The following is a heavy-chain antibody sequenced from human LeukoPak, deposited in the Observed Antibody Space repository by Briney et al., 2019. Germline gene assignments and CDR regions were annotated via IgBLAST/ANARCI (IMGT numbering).Heavy chain of an antibody. V-gene: IGHV4-38-2*02. CDR2: INHSGST. D-gene: IGHD3-16*02. CDR3: ARNGRYVWGSYRYTGTHFDY. J-gene: IGHJ4*02. Sequence: SETLSLTCTVSGYSISSGYYWSWIRQPPGKGLEWIGEINHSGSTNYNPSLKSRVTISVDTSKNQFSLKLSSVTAADTAVYYCARNGRYVWGSYRYTGTHFDYWGQGTLVTVSS. CDR1: GYSISSGYY.